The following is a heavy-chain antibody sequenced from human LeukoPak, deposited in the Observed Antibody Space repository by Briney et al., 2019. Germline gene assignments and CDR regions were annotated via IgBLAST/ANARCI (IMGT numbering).Heavy chain of an antibody. V-gene: IGHV3-21*01. D-gene: IGHD3-16*01. Sequence: PGGSLRLSCAASGFTFGSYSMNWVRQAPGKGLEWVSTLASTGRHIYYADSVKGRFTISRDSAMNSLYLQIDSLIVDDTAIYYCARFITGGFDYWGQGALVTVSS. CDR1: GFTFGSYS. CDR3: ARFITGGFDY. J-gene: IGHJ4*02. CDR2: LASTGRHI.